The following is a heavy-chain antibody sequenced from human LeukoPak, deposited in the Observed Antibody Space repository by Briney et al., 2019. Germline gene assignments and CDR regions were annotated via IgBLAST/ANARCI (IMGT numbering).Heavy chain of an antibody. D-gene: IGHD5-12*01. CDR1: GFTFSTYW. J-gene: IGHJ4*02. Sequence: GGSLRLSCAASGFTFSTYWMSWVRQAPGKGLEWVAQINQDGSKEYYIDSVKARFSISRDNARNSLSLQMNSLRAEDTAVYYCVRDGGVSGYDLLDYWGQGTLVTVSS. V-gene: IGHV3-7*01. CDR2: INQDGSKE. CDR3: VRDGGVSGYDLLDY.